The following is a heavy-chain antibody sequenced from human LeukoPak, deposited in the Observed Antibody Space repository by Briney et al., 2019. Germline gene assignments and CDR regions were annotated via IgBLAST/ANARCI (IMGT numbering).Heavy chain of an antibody. Sequence: MPSETLSLTCTVSGGSISSYYWSWIRQPPGKGLEWIGYIYYSGSTNYNPSLKSRVTISVDTSKNQFSLKLSSVTAADTAVYYCARVKWELQESAFDIWGQGTMVTVSS. J-gene: IGHJ3*02. CDR3: ARVKWELQESAFDI. CDR2: IYYSGST. V-gene: IGHV4-59*01. CDR1: GGSISSYY. D-gene: IGHD1-26*01.